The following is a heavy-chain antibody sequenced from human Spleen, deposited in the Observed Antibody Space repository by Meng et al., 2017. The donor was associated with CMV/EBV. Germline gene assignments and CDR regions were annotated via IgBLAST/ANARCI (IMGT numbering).Heavy chain of an antibody. V-gene: IGHV3-23*01. CDR1: GFTFSSYA. CDR2: ISGSGHSP. Sequence: GGSLRLSCAASGFTFSSYAMSWIRQAPGKGLEWVSGISGSGHSPYYIDSVRGRFTISRDNSKNTLFLVMNSLRAEDTAVYYCATGGTRYGGYDWGSGYYYYGVDVWGQGTTVTVSS. CDR3: ATGGTRYGGYDWGSGYYYYGVDV. D-gene: IGHD5-12*01. J-gene: IGHJ6*02.